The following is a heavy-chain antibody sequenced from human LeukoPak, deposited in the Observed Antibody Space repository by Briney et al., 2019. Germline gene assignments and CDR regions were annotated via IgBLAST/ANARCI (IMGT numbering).Heavy chain of an antibody. Sequence: AGSLRLSCAVSRFTFSGYAMGWVRQAPGKGLEWVSAPIGAGITTYYADSVKGRFTTSRGNSKNPVYVQMDGLRGEDTAVYYCAKGYYDSTIAFDIWGQGTMVTVSS. J-gene: IGHJ3*02. CDR3: AKGYYDSTIAFDI. CDR2: PIGAGITT. CDR1: RFTFSGYA. V-gene: IGHV3-23*01. D-gene: IGHD3-22*01.